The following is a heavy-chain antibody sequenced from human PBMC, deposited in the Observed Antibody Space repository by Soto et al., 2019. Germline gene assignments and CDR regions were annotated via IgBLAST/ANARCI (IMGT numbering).Heavy chain of an antibody. CDR3: AKASSAWYGSKNDYFGS. J-gene: IGHJ4*02. Sequence: PGGSLRVSYVVSGFTIRDYGRDWVRQEPGKGLEWVSEISATGGTTNYADSVKGRYTISRDNSNNTLYLQLTNLRAEDTAMFYCAKASSAWYGSKNDYFGSWGQGALGTVSS. CDR1: GFTIRDYG. V-gene: IGHV3-23*01. CDR2: ISATGGTT. D-gene: IGHD6-19*01.